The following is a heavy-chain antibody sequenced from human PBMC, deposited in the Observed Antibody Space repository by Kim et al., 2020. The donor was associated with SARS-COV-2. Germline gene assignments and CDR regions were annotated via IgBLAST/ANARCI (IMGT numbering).Heavy chain of an antibody. CDR2: INHSGST. CDR3: ARGRYYYGSGSYYNVGFFYYYGMDV. Sequence: SETLSLTCAVYGGSFSGYYWSWIRQPPGKGLEWIGEINHSGSTNYNPSLKSRVTISVDTSKNQFSLKLSSVTAADTAVYYCARGRYYYGSGSYYNVGFFYYYGMDVWGQGTTVTVSS. CDR1: GGSFSGYY. J-gene: IGHJ6*02. D-gene: IGHD3-10*01. V-gene: IGHV4-34*01.